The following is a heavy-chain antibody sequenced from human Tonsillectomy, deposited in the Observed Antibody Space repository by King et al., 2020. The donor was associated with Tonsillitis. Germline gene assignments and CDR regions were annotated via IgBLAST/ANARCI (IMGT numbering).Heavy chain of an antibody. Sequence: QLVQSGGGLVQPGGSLRLSCAASGFTFRSYWMSWVRQAPGKGLEWVANIKHDGSEKYYVDSVKDRFTISRNNARISLSLQMNSLRVEDTAVYYNARGSIAKIFDTFDIWGRGTMVTVSS. CDR2: IKHDGSEK. V-gene: IGHV3-7*03. D-gene: IGHD6-6*01. CDR3: ARGSIAKIFDTFDI. J-gene: IGHJ3*02. CDR1: GFTFRSYW.